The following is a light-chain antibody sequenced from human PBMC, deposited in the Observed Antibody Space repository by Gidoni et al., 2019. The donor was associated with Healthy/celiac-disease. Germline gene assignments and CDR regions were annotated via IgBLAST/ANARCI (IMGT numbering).Light chain of an antibody. CDR1: QDISNF. CDR3: QQYDNLLT. Sequence: IQINQYPSSLSASVGERVTLTCQASQDISNFLNCYQQKPGKAPKLLIYEASNLETGVPSRFSGSGSGTDFTFTISSLQPEDIATYYCQQYDNLLTFGGGTKVEIK. J-gene: IGKJ4*01. CDR2: EAS. V-gene: IGKV1-33*01.